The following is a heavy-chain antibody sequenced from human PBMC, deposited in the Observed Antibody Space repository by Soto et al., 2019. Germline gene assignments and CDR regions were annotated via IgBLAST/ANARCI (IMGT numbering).Heavy chain of an antibody. CDR3: ARDRLGYSYGYGWFDP. D-gene: IGHD5-18*01. CDR1: GGSFSGYY. Sequence: SETLSLTCAVYGGSFSGYYWSWIRQPPGKGLEWIGEINHSGSTNYNPSLKSRVTISVDTSKNQFSLKLSSVTAADTAVYYCARDRLGYSYGYGWFDPWGQGTLVTVSS. CDR2: INHSGST. V-gene: IGHV4-34*01. J-gene: IGHJ5*02.